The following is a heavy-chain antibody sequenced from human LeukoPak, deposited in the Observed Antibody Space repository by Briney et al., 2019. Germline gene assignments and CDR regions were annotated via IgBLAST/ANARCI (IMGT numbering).Heavy chain of an antibody. CDR3: ARYFWSGHNAFDY. D-gene: IGHD3-3*01. V-gene: IGHV4-39*02. Sequence: SETLPLTCTVSGGSTSTSSYYWGWIRQSPGKGLEWIGYIYYSGSTYYNPSLKSRVTISVDTSKNHFSLKLSSVTAADTAMYYCARYFWSGHNAFDYWGQGTLVTVSS. CDR1: GGSTSTSSYY. J-gene: IGHJ4*02. CDR2: IYYSGST.